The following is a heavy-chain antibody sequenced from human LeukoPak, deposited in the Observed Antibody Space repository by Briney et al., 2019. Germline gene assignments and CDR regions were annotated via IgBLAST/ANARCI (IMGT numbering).Heavy chain of an antibody. CDR2: IKQDGGGK. Sequence: GGSLRLSCAASGFTFSNYWMSWVRQAPGKGLEWVANIKQDGGGKYYVDSVKGRFTISRDNAKNSLYLQMNSLRAEDTAVHYCASILSYYGSGRYYMEGIDYWGQGTLVTVSS. CDR1: GFTFSNYW. J-gene: IGHJ4*02. D-gene: IGHD3-10*01. V-gene: IGHV3-7*05. CDR3: ASILSYYGSGRYYMEGIDY.